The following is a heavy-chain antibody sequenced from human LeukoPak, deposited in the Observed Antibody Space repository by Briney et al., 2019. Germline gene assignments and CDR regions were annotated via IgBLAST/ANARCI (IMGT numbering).Heavy chain of an antibody. D-gene: IGHD3-22*01. J-gene: IGHJ4*02. CDR3: ARGRANYDSTGYYY. Sequence: SETLSLTCTVSGGSINSYCWSWIRQPPGKGLEWIGYIYSSGSTKYNPSLKSRVTITIDTSKNQFSLKLSSVTAADTAVYYCARGRANYDSTGYYYWGQGILVTVSS. V-gene: IGHV4-59*01. CDR1: GGSINSYC. CDR2: IYSSGST.